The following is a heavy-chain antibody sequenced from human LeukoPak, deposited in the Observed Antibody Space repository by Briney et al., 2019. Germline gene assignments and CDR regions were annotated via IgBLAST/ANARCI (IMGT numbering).Heavy chain of an antibody. Sequence: ASVTVSCKASGYTFTSYGISWVRQAPGQGPEWMGWISTDIGNTIYEQKFQGRVTMTTDTSTSTAHMELRSLRSDDTAVYYCAREHFYGSGSYDYWGQGTLVTVSS. CDR1: GYTFTSYG. V-gene: IGHV1-18*01. D-gene: IGHD3-10*01. J-gene: IGHJ4*02. CDR2: ISTDIGNT. CDR3: AREHFYGSGSYDY.